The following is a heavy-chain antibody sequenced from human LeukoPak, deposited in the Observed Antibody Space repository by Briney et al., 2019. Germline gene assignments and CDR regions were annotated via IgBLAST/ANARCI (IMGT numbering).Heavy chain of an antibody. CDR3: ARDPYHRMGPPLDL. D-gene: IGHD1-14*01. Sequence: ASVKVSCKASGYTFISYDITWVRQAPGQGPEWMGWISTSNGNTDYAQKFQGRVTMTTDTSTSTVYMELRSLRLDDTAVYYCARDPYHRMGPPLDLWGQGTLVTVSS. J-gene: IGHJ5*02. CDR2: ISTSNGNT. V-gene: IGHV1-18*01. CDR1: GYTFISYD.